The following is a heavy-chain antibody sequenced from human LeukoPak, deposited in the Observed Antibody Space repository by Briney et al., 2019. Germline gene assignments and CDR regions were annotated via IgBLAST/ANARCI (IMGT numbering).Heavy chain of an antibody. CDR3: ANLVGATPH. J-gene: IGHJ4*02. Sequence: GGSLRLSCVASGLAFSSHEMYWVRQAPGKGLEWVSYISGDGSTTYYSDSLKGRFTISRDNAKDSLYLQMNSLRAEDTALYYCANLVGATPHWGQGILVTVSS. D-gene: IGHD1-26*01. V-gene: IGHV3-48*03. CDR1: GLAFSSHE. CDR2: ISGDGSTT.